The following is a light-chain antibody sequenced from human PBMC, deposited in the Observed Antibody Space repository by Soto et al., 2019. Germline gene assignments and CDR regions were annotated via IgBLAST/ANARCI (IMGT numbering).Light chain of an antibody. CDR2: DVS. CDR3: CSFAASDTYV. CDR1: SSDIGGYNY. J-gene: IGLJ1*01. Sequence: QSALTQPRSVSGSPGQSVTISCTGTSSDIGGYNYVSWYQQHPGKAPKLMIYDVSKRPSGVSNRFSGSKSGNTASLTISGLQAEDEADYYCCSFAASDTYVFGTGTKVTVL. V-gene: IGLV2-11*01.